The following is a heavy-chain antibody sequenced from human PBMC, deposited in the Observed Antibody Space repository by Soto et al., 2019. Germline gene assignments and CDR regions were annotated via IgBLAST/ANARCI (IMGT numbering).Heavy chain of an antibody. D-gene: IGHD3-10*01. Sequence: EVKLVESGGGLVQPGGSLRLSCATSGITFSDHDMDWVRQAPGKGLEWLGRCRSRVDNYATDYAASVKGRFTFSRDESKSSLSLQMRSLKTGDTAMYYCVLWVRGLINYRGQGTLVTVSS. J-gene: IGHJ4*02. CDR3: VLWVRGLINY. CDR1: GITFSDHD. CDR2: CRSRVDNYAT. V-gene: IGHV3-72*01.